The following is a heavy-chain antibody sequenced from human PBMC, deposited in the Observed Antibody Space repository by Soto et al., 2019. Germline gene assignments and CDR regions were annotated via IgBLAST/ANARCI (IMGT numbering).Heavy chain of an antibody. CDR3: ARDQSSGYCTNGVCPSGLDY. V-gene: IGHV3-48*02. CDR1: GFTFSSYS. CDR2: ISSSSSTI. Sequence: EVQLVESGGGLVQPGGSLRLSCAASGFTFSSYSMNWVRQAPGKGLEWVSYISSSSSTIYYADSVKGRFTSSRDNAKNSLYLQMNSLRDEDTAVYYGARDQSSGYCTNGVCPSGLDYWGQGTLVTVSS. J-gene: IGHJ4*02. D-gene: IGHD2-8*01.